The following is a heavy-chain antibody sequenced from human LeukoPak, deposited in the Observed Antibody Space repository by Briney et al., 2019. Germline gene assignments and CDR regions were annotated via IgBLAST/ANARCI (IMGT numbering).Heavy chain of an antibody. CDR2: IYYSGCT. D-gene: IGHD3-10*01. CDR3: ARLLWFGELLYEGYYFDY. Sequence: SETLSLTCTVSGGSISSYYWSWIRQPPGKGLEWIGYIYYSGCTNYNPSLKSRVTISVDTSKNQFSLKLSSVTAADTAVYYCARLLWFGELLYEGYYFDYWGQGTLVTVSS. V-gene: IGHV4-59*01. CDR1: GGSISSYY. J-gene: IGHJ4*02.